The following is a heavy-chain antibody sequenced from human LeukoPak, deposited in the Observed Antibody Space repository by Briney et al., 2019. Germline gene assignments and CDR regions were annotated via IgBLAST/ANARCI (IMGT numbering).Heavy chain of an antibody. V-gene: IGHV3-23*01. D-gene: IGHD1-26*01. J-gene: IGHJ4*02. Sequence: GGSLRLSCAASGFAFSSFAMSWVRQAPGKGPEWVSGISHSGDRTYYTDSVKGRFTISRDNSKNTLSLQMNSLRAEDTAVYYCAKVRCVGAASSSDYWGQGTLVTVSS. CDR1: GFAFSSFA. CDR3: AKVRCVGAASSSDY. CDR2: ISHSGDRT.